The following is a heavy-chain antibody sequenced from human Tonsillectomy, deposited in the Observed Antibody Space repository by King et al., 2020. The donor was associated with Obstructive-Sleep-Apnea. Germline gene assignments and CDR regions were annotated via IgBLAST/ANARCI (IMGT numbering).Heavy chain of an antibody. CDR2: ISYDGSNK. V-gene: IGHV3-30*18. CDR3: AKDRGFGEKPTLFDY. CDR1: GFAFTSYC. D-gene: IGHD3-10*01. J-gene: IGHJ4*02. Sequence: VQLVESGGGVVQPGRSLRLSCAASGFAFTSYCMHCVRQAPGKGLEWLAVISYDGSNKYYADSVNGRFTISRDNSKNTLALHMNSLRLEDTAVYYCAKDRGFGEKPTLFDYWGQGTLVTVSS.